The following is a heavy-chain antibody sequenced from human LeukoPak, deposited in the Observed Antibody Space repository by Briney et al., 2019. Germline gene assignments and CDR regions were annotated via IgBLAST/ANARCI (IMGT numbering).Heavy chain of an antibody. CDR2: IYYSGST. V-gene: IGHV4-59*01. CDR1: GGSISSYY. CDR3: ARAGGGYYSYYYYGMDV. Sequence: SETLSLTCTVSGGSISSYYWSWIRQPPGKGLEWIGYIYYSGSTNYNPSLKSRVTISVDTSKNQLSLKLSSVTAADTAVYYCARAGGGYYSYYYYGMDVWGQGTTVTVSS. D-gene: IGHD3-22*01. J-gene: IGHJ6*02.